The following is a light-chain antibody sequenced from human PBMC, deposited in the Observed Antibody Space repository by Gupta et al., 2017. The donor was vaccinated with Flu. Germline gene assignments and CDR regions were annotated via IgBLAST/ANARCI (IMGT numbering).Light chain of an antibody. Sequence: EIVLTQSPGTLSLSPGEGATVSCRASQSVSSTYVAWYQHKPGQSPRLLIYEASNRAAGIPDRFSGGGSGTDFTLTISRLEPEDFAVYYCHQDGSSPRTFGQGTKVEI. CDR1: QSVSSTY. CDR2: EAS. CDR3: HQDGSSPRT. V-gene: IGKV3-20*01. J-gene: IGKJ1*01.